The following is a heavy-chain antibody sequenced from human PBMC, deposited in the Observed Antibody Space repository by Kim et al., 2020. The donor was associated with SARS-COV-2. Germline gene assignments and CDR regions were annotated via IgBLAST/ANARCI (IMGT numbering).Heavy chain of an antibody. Sequence: GGSLRLSCAASGFTFSSYDINWVRQAPGKGLEWVSSISSGSSYIHYADSVKGRFTISRDNAKNSLFLQMNSLRAEDTAVYYCARGRDYYDSGGVGFWGQGTLVTVSS. V-gene: IGHV3-21*01. D-gene: IGHD3-22*01. J-gene: IGHJ4*02. CDR2: ISSGSSYI. CDR1: GFTFSSYD. CDR3: ARGRDYYDSGGVGF.